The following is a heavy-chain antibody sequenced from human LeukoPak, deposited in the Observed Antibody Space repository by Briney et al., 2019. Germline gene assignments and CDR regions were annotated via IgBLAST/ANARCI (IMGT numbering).Heavy chain of an antibody. V-gene: IGHV3-9*03. CDR3: AKSAWNGYKVYFDY. D-gene: IGHD5-24*01. CDR2: ISWNSGSI. CDR1: GFTFDDYA. Sequence: PGRSLRLSCASSGFTFDDYAIHWVRQAPGEGLEWVSGISWNSGSIGYADSVKGRFTISRDNDKNSLYLKMNSLRGEDMALYCCAKSAWNGYKVYFDYWGQGPLVSVS. J-gene: IGHJ4*02.